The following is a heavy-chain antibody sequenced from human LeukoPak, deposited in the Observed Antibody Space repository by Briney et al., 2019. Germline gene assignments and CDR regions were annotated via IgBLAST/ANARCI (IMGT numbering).Heavy chain of an antibody. CDR3: ARSKFWSGYYLIAVFDY. J-gene: IGHJ4*02. CDR2: INHSGST. Sequence: SETLSLTCAVYGGSFSGYYWSWIRQPPGKGLEWIGEINHSGSTNYNPSLKSRVTISVDTSKNQFSLKLSSVTAADTAVYYCARSKFWSGYYLIAVFDYWGQGTLSPSPQ. V-gene: IGHV4-34*01. D-gene: IGHD3-3*01. CDR1: GGSFSGYY.